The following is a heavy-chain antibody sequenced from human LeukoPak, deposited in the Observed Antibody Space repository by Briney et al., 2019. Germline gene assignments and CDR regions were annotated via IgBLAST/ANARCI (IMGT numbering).Heavy chain of an antibody. V-gene: IGHV3-21*01. D-gene: IGHD5-18*01. CDR2: ISSSSSYI. CDR3: ARARGYSYGLDY. CDR1: GFTFSSYS. Sequence: GGSLRLSCAASGFTFSSYSMNWVRQAPEKGLEWVSSISSSSSYIYYADSVKGRFTISRDNAKDSLYLQMNSLRAEDTAVYYCARARGYSYGLDYWGQGTLVTVSS. J-gene: IGHJ4*02.